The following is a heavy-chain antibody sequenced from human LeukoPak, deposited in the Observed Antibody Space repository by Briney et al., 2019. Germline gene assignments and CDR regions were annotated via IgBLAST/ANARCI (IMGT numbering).Heavy chain of an antibody. J-gene: IGHJ4*02. D-gene: IGHD6-13*01. CDR3: ARDSAAAGGLSFDD. CDR2: INLNSGGT. CDR1: GYTFIGYY. Sequence: GASVKVSCKASGYTFIGYYMHWVRQAPGQGLEWMGWINLNSGGTKYAQKFQGRVTMTRDTSITTAYMELSRLRSDDTAVYYCARDSAAAGGLSFDDWGQGTLATVSS. V-gene: IGHV1-2*02.